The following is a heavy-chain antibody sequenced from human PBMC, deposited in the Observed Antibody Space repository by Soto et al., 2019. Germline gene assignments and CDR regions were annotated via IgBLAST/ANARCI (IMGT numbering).Heavy chain of an antibody. V-gene: IGHV1-69*12. D-gene: IGHD3-16*02. CDR3: ARAGLLSGGVIGSLLDY. CDR1: GGTFSSYA. CDR2: IIPIFGTA. Sequence: QVQLVQSGAEVKKPGSSVKVSCKASGGTFSSYAISWVRQAPGQGLEWMGGIIPIFGTANYAQKFQGRVTITADESTSTAYVELSSLRAEDTAVYYCARAGLLSGGVIGSLLDYWGQGTVVTVSS. J-gene: IGHJ4*02.